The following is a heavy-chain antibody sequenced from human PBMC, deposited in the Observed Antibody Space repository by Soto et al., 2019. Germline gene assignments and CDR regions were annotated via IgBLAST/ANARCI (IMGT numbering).Heavy chain of an antibody. V-gene: IGHV4-30-2*01. CDR1: GGSISSGGYS. CDR2: IYHSGST. Sequence: SETLSLTCAVSGGSISSGGYSWSWIRQPPGKGLEFIWYIYHSGSTYYNSSLNSLVTISVDRSKNQFSLKLSSVTAADTAVYYCARVPDRWGQGTLVTVSS. CDR3: ARVPDR. D-gene: IGHD2-2*01. J-gene: IGHJ5*02.